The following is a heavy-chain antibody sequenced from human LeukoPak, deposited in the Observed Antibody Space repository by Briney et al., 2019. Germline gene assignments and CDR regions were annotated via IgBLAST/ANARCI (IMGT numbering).Heavy chain of an antibody. V-gene: IGHV1-18*01. CDR1: GGTFSSYA. J-gene: IGHJ6*02. Sequence: ASVKVSCKASGGTFSSYAISWVRQAPGQGLEWMGWISAYNGNTNYAQKLQGRVTMTTDTSTSTAYMELRSLRSDDTAVYYCARDSSWSLDCGMDVWGQGTTVTVSS. CDR3: ARDSSWSLDCGMDV. CDR2: ISAYNGNT. D-gene: IGHD6-13*01.